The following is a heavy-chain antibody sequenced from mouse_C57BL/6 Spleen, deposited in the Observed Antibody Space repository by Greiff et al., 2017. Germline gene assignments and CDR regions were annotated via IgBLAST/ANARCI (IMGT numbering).Heavy chain of an antibody. CDR1: GYTFTSYW. CDR3: ARGTTVGHFDY. D-gene: IGHD1-1*01. CDR2: IDPSDSET. Sequence: VQLQQPGAELVRPGSSVKLSCKASGYTFTSYWMHWVKQRPIQGLEWIGNIDPSDSETHYNQKFKDKATLTVDKSSSTAYMQLSSLTSEDSAVYYCARGTTVGHFDYWGQGTTLTVSS. J-gene: IGHJ2*01. V-gene: IGHV1-52*01.